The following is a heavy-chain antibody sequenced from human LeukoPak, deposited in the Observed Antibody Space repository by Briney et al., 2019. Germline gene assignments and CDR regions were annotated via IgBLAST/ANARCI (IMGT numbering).Heavy chain of an antibody. D-gene: IGHD3-3*01. CDR2: IIPILGIA. J-gene: IGHJ4*02. V-gene: IGHV1-69*04. CDR3: ARDKDGDFWSGYYGFDY. CDR1: GGTFSSYA. Sequence: SVKVSCKASGGTFSSYAISWVRQAPGQGLEWMGRIIPILGIANYAQKFQGRVTITADKSTSTAYMKLSSLRSEDTAVYYCARDKDGDFWSGYYGFDYWGQGTLVTVSS.